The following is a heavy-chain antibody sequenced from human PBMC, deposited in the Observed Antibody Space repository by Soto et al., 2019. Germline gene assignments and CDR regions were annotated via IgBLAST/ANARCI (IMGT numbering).Heavy chain of an antibody. CDR2: IGVGGGNT. J-gene: IGHJ4*02. CDR3: AAEKYSGGAGCHFDS. CDR1: GFTSTNSA. Sequence: GASVKVSCKASGFTSTNSAVQWVRQARGQRLEWIGWIGVGGGNTNYAQNLQGRITITRDTSTSTSYMELSSLRSEDTAIYYCAAEKYSGGAGCHFDSGARETLVTVSS. D-gene: IGHD2-21*01. V-gene: IGHV1-58*01.